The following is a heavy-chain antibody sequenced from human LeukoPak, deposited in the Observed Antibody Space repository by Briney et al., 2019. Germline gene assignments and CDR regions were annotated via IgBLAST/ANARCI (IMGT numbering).Heavy chain of an antibody. J-gene: IGHJ4*02. D-gene: IGHD3-3*01. CDR2: IPYDGSNK. Sequence: GGALRLSCAASGFTFSSYGMHWVRQAPGKGLEGVAVIPYDGSNKYYADSVKGRFTISRDNSKNTLYLQMNSLRAEDTAVYYCAKDSLVYYDFWSGYLDYWGQGTLVTVSS. CDR1: GFTFSSYG. CDR3: AKDSLVYYDFWSGYLDY. V-gene: IGHV3-30*18.